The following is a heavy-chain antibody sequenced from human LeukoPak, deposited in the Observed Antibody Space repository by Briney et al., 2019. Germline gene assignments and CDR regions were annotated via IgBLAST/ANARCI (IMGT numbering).Heavy chain of an antibody. Sequence: SETLSLTCTVSGGSISSYYWSWIRQPPGKGLEWIGYIYYSGGTNYNPSLKSRVTISIDTSKNQFSLRLSSVAAADTAVYYCARSPVVVVAATRLRRWFDPWGQGTLVTVSS. J-gene: IGHJ5*02. CDR3: ARSPVVVVAATRLRRWFDP. CDR2: IYYSGGT. V-gene: IGHV4-59*01. CDR1: GGSISSYY. D-gene: IGHD2-15*01.